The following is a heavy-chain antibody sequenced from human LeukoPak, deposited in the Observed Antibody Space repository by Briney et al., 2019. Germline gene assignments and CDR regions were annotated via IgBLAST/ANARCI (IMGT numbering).Heavy chain of an antibody. J-gene: IGHJ4*02. Sequence: GGSLRLSCAASGFTFSGSTMHWVRQASGKGLEWVGRIRSKADSYATAYAASVKGRFTISRDDSKNTAFLQMNSLKTEDTAVYYCTPSIAVTGSLDYWGQGTLVTVSS. V-gene: IGHV3-73*01. D-gene: IGHD6-19*01. CDR3: TPSIAVTGSLDY. CDR2: IRSKADSYAT. CDR1: GFTFSGST.